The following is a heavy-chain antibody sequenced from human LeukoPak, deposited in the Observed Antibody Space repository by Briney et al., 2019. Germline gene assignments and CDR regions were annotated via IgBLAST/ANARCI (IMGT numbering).Heavy chain of an antibody. CDR1: GGSFSGYY. D-gene: IGHD6-13*01. CDR2: INHSGST. Sequence: SETLPLTCAVYGGSFSGYYWSWIRQPPGKGLEWIGEINHSGSTNYNPSLKSRVTISVDTSKNQFSLKLSSVTAADTAVYYCARRGSSWYFNWFDPWGQGTLVTVSS. J-gene: IGHJ5*02. V-gene: IGHV4-34*01. CDR3: ARRGSSWYFNWFDP.